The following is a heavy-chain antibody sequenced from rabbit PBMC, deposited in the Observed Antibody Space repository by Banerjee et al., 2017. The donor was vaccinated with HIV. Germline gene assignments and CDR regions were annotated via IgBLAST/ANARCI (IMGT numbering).Heavy chain of an antibody. V-gene: IGHV1S40*01. Sequence: QSLVESGGGLVQPEGSLTLTCTVSGFDFSSNYYMCWVRQAPGKGLEWIGCINTGSGSAYYASWAKGRFSISKTSSTTVTLQMSSLTAADTATYFCARGHHNDGWGLNLWGPGTLVTVS. CDR2: INTGSGSA. CDR1: GFDFSSNYY. D-gene: IGHD4-1*01. CDR3: ARGHHNDGWGLNL. J-gene: IGHJ4*01.